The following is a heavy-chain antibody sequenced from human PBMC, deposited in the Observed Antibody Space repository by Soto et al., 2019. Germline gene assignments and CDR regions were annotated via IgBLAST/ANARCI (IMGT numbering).Heavy chain of an antibody. Sequence: GGSLRLSCAASGFTFSSYDMHWVRQAIGKGLEWVSAIGTAGDTYYPGSVKGRFTISRENAKNSLYLQMNSLRAGDTAVYYCARVAYSSGWYPFDYWGQGTLVTVSS. J-gene: IGHJ4*02. D-gene: IGHD6-19*01. V-gene: IGHV3-13*01. CDR1: GFTFSSYD. CDR3: ARVAYSSGWYPFDY. CDR2: IGTAGDT.